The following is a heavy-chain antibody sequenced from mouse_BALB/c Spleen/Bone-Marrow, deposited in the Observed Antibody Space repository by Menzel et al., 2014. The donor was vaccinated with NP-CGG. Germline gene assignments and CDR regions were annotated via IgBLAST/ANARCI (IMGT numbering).Heavy chain of an antibody. CDR1: GFTFSSYG. CDR2: ISSGGSYT. V-gene: IGHV5-6*01. J-gene: IGHJ2*01. Sequence: EVQGVESGGDLVKPGGSLKLSCAASGFTFSSYGMSWVRQTPDKRLEWVATISSGGSYTYYPDSVKGRFTISRDNAKNTLYLQMSSLKSEDTAMYYCARQTYYDYDGYFDYWGQSTTLTVSS. D-gene: IGHD2-4*01. CDR3: ARQTYYDYDGYFDY.